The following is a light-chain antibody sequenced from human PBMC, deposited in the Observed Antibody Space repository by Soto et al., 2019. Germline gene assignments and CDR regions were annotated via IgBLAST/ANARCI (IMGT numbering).Light chain of an antibody. Sequence: EVVMTQSPAVLSVSPGETATLSCRASQSISSKLAWYQQKPGQAPRLLIYGAVTRATGIPARFSGSGSTTDFTLTISSLHSEDCAVYYCQQYNNWLSWTFGQGTEVEIK. V-gene: IGKV3-15*01. CDR3: QQYNNWLSWT. J-gene: IGKJ1*01. CDR1: QSISSK. CDR2: GAV.